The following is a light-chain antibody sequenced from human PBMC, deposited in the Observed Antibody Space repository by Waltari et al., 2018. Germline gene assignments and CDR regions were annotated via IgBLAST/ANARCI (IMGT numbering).Light chain of an antibody. CDR2: DVS. CDR1: SSDVGDYNY. V-gene: IGLV2-14*03. Sequence: QSGLTQPASVSGSPGQSITISCTGTSSDVGDYNYVSWYQQDPGKAPKLLIYDVSNRPAGVSTRFSGSKSGNTASLTISGLQAEDEADYYCSSYTRTTIGLYVFGTGTKVTVL. CDR3: SSYTRTTIGLYV. J-gene: IGLJ1*01.